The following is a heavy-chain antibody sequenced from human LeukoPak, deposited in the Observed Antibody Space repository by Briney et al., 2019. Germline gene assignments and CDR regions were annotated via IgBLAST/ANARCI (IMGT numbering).Heavy chain of an antibody. Sequence: ASVKVSCKASGYTFTSYGISWVRQAPGQGLEWMGGISAYNGKTNYAQKLQGRVTMTTDTSTSTDYMELRRLRSDDTAVYYCVLIDHLQDHWGQGPLVTVSS. CDR3: VLIDHLQDH. V-gene: IGHV1-18*01. D-gene: IGHD2/OR15-2a*01. CDR2: ISAYNGKT. CDR1: GYTFTSYG. J-gene: IGHJ4*02.